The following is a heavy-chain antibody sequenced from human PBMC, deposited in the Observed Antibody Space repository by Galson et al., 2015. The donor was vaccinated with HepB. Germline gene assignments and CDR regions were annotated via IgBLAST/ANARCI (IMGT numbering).Heavy chain of an antibody. V-gene: IGHV1-2*02. J-gene: IGHJ3*02. CDR1: GYTFTGYY. Sequence: SVKVSCKASGYTFTGYYMHWVRQAPGQGLEWMGWINPNSGGTNYAQKFQGRVTMTRDTSISTAYMELSRLRSDDTAVYYCASLSPAPRRHTYYDFWSGYHYAFDIWGQGTMVTVSS. CDR3: ASLSPAPRRHTYYDFWSGYHYAFDI. D-gene: IGHD3-3*01. CDR2: INPNSGGT.